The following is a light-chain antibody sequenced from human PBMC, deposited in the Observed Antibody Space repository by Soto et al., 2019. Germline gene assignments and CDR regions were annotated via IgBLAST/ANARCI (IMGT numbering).Light chain of an antibody. CDR2: DVT. CDR1: SSDVGGYNY. CDR3: TSYTTSSPYVV. Sequence: QSALTQPASVSGSPGQSITISCTGTSSDVGGYNYVSWYQHHPGKAPKLMIYDVTNRPSGVSNRFSGSKSGNTASLTISGLQAEDEADYDGTSYTTSSPYVVFGGGTKVTVL. J-gene: IGLJ2*01. V-gene: IGLV2-14*03.